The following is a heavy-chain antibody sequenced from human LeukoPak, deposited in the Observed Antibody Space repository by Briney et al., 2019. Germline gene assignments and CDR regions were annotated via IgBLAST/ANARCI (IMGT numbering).Heavy chain of an antibody. CDR2: INTKGET. CDR1: GVSMSAYQ. J-gene: IGHJ4*02. CDR3: ATSNDAKIAPFDH. D-gene: IGHD2-21*01. V-gene: IGHV4-4*09. Sequence: SETLSLTCTVSGVSMSAYQWSWVRQSPEKGLEWIGCINTKGETSYNPSLKSRITTSVDTSKSQFSLRLTSVTAADTAVYYCATSNDAKIAPFDHWGQGAPVTVSS.